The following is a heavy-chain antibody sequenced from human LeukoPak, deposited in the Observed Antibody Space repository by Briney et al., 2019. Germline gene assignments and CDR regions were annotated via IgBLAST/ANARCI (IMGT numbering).Heavy chain of an antibody. CDR3: AKARYTSGWYVFDY. V-gene: IGHV3-23*01. CDR2: ISGSGGPT. Sequence: GGSLRLSCAASGFTFSSYALTWVRQAPGKGLEWVSSISGSGGPTLYADSVKGRFTISRDNSKSTLFLQTNSLRAEDTAIYYCAKARYTSGWYVFDYWGRGTQVTVSS. D-gene: IGHD6-19*01. J-gene: IGHJ4*02. CDR1: GFTFSSYA.